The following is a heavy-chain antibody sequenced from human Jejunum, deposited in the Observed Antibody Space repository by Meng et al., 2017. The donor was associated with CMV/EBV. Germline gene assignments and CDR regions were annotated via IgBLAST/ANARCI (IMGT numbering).Heavy chain of an antibody. J-gene: IGHJ4*02. Sequence: EAPLLASGVGLVQPGGSLSLSCAAPRFTFRNYAMSWVRQTPGKGLEWVSGIGASGGSTYYADSVKGRFTISRDNINNILYLQMHSLRADDTAVYYCARGAPWTDYDYWGQGTLVTVSS. V-gene: IGHV3-23*01. CDR1: RFTFRNYA. D-gene: IGHD3/OR15-3a*01. CDR2: IGASGGST. CDR3: ARGAPWTDYDY.